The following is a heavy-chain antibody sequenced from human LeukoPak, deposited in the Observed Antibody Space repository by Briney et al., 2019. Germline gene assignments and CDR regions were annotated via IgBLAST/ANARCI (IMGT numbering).Heavy chain of an antibody. Sequence: PGGSLRLSCAASGFTSSSYWMSWVRQAPGKGLEWVANIKQDGSEKYYVDSVKGRFTISRDNAKNSLYLQMNSLRAEDTAVYYCARAPGGISRSGLVHYWGQGTLVTVSS. J-gene: IGHJ4*02. D-gene: IGHD3-3*01. CDR1: GFTSSSYW. CDR2: IKQDGSEK. CDR3: ARAPGGISRSGLVHY. V-gene: IGHV3-7*01.